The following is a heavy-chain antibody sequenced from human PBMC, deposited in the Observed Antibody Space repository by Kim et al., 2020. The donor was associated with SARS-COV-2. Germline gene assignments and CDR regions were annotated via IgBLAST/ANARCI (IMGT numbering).Heavy chain of an antibody. CDR1: GFTFSSYA. CDR2: ISYDGSNK. CDR3: ARAGSYDILTGETWFDY. D-gene: IGHD3-9*01. Sequence: GGSLRLSCAASGFTFSSYAMHWVRQAPGKGLEWVAVISYDGSNKYYADSVKGRFTISRDNSKNTLYLRMNSLRAEDTAVYYCARAGSYDILTGETWFDYWGQGTLVTVSS. J-gene: IGHJ4*02. V-gene: IGHV3-30*04.